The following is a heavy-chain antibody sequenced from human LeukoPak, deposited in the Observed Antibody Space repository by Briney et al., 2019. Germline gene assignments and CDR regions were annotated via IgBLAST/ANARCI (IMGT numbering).Heavy chain of an antibody. CDR2: MNPNSGNT. J-gene: IGHJ4*02. CDR1: GYTFTSYA. D-gene: IGHD3-3*01. Sequence: GASVKVSCKASGYTFTSYAMNWVRQAPGQGLEWMGWMNPNSGNTGYAQKFQGRVTITRNTSISTAYMELSSLTSEDTAVYYCARNTIWKEIDYWGQGTLVTVSS. V-gene: IGHV1-8*03. CDR3: ARNTIWKEIDY.